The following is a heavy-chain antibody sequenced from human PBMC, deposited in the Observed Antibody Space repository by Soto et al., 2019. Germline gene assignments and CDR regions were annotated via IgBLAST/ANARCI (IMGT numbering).Heavy chain of an antibody. CDR3: AKRGDYSDTWTTIDY. V-gene: IGHV3-30*18. CDR2: ISSDGSSK. D-gene: IGHD1-1*01. Sequence: QVHLVESGGGVVQPGRSLRLSCVASGFTFSGHGMHWVRQAPGKGLEWVAIISSDGSSKYYADSVKGRFTISRDNSKNTLYVQMNSLRAEDTAVYYCAKRGDYSDTWTTIDYWGQGTLVTVSS. J-gene: IGHJ4*02. CDR1: GFTFSGHG.